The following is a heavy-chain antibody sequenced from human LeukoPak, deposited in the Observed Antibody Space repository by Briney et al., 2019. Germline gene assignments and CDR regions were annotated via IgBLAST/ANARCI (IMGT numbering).Heavy chain of an antibody. CDR1: GYTFTSYY. V-gene: IGHV1-46*01. CDR2: INPSSGST. CDR3: ARGQYIYDFWSGPPAASWFDP. Sequence: ASVKVSCKASGYTFTSYYMHWVRQAPGQGLEWMGIINPSSGSTSYAQKFQGRVTMTRDTSTSTVYMELSSLRSEDTAVYYCARGQYIYDFWSGPPAASWFDPWGQGTLVTVSS. J-gene: IGHJ5*02. D-gene: IGHD3-3*01.